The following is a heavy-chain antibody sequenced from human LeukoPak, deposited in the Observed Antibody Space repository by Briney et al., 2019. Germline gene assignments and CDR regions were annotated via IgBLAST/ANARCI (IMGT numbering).Heavy chain of an antibody. CDR1: GFTFSRYE. J-gene: IGHJ4*02. CDR3: TRDEATTSRGTLPEY. V-gene: IGHV3-48*03. D-gene: IGHD1-14*01. CDR2: IDSSGSVI. Sequence: GRSLRLSCAASGFTFSRYEMNWVRQAPGKGLEWISYIDSSGSVIYYVDSVKGRFTISRDNAKNSMFLQMNSLRAEDTAVYYCTRDEATTSRGTLPEYWGQGTLVTVSS.